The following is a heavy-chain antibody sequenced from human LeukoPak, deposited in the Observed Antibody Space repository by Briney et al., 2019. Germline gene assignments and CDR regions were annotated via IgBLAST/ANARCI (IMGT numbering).Heavy chain of an antibody. CDR3: ARGSSPSYYMDV. CDR1: GFTFSTYA. V-gene: IGHV3-11*01. J-gene: IGHJ6*03. D-gene: IGHD2-2*01. CDR2: ISSSGSTI. Sequence: GGSLRLSCAASGFTFSTYAMSWARQAPGKGLEWVSYISSSGSTIYYADSVKGRFTISRDNAKNSLYLQVNSLRAEDTAVYYCARGSSPSYYMDVWGKGTTVTVSS.